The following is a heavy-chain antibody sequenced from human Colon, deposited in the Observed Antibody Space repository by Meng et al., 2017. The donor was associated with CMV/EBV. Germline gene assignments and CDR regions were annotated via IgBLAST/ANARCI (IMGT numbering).Heavy chain of an antibody. V-gene: IGHV3-7*03. CDR3: ATDFGWYRRIY. D-gene: IGHD6-19*01. CDR1: GFSFSDYW. CDR2: MSPAENEY. Sequence: GGSLRLSCAASGFSFSDYWVTWVRQRPGKGLELVANMSPAENEYSYGDSVEGRFTMSRDNAKDSLYLDMTGLRADDTAVYFCATDFGWYRRIYWGQGTLVTVPQ. J-gene: IGHJ4*01.